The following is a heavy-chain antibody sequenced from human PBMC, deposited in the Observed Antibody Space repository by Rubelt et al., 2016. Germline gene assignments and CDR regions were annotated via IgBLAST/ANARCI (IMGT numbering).Heavy chain of an antibody. V-gene: IGHV4-59*12. Sequence: QVQLQQWGAGLLKPSETLSLTCTVSGGSISSYYWSWIRQPPGKGLEWIGYIYYSGSTNYNPSLKSRVTISVDTSKNQFSLKLSSVTAADTAVYYCARERRPYGDYYFDYWGQGTLVTVSS. CDR3: ARERRPYGDYYFDY. CDR2: IYYSGST. J-gene: IGHJ4*02. CDR1: GGSISSYY. D-gene: IGHD4-17*01.